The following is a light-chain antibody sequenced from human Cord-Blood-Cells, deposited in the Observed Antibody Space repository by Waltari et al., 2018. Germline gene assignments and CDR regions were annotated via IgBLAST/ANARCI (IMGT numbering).Light chain of an antibody. CDR1: SSAVGGYNY. V-gene: IGLV2-14*01. CDR3: SSYTSSSTLVV. Sequence: QSALTPPASVSGSPGQSLTISCPGTSSAVGGYNYVSWYQQPPGQAPKRMIYDVSNRPSGVSNRFSGSKSGNTASLTISGLQAEDEADYYCSSYTSSSTLVVFGGGTKLTVL. J-gene: IGLJ2*01. CDR2: DVS.